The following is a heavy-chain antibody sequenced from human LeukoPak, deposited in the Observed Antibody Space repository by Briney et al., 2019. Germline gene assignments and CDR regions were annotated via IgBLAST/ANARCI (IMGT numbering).Heavy chain of an antibody. CDR3: ARDGEDTAGQRLVWHFDY. V-gene: IGHV1-2*02. CDR2: INPNSGGT. D-gene: IGHD6-13*01. Sequence: GASVKVSCKASGYTFTGYYMHWVRQAPGQGLEWMGWINPNSGGTNYAQKFQGRVTMTRDTSISTAYMELSRLRSDDTAVYYCARDGEDTAGQRLVWHFDYWGQGTLVTVSS. J-gene: IGHJ4*02. CDR1: GYTFTGYY.